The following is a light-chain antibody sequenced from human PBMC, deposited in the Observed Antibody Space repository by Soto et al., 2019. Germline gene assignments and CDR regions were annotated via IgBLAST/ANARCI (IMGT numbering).Light chain of an antibody. CDR1: QSVSSSY. V-gene: IGKV3-20*01. Sequence: EIVLTQSPGTLSLSPGERATLSCRASQSVSSSYLAWYQQKPGQAPRLLIYGASSRATGIPDRFSGSGSGTDFTLTISRLELEDFVVYYCQQYGSSLITFGQGTRLEIK. J-gene: IGKJ5*01. CDR2: GAS. CDR3: QQYGSSLIT.